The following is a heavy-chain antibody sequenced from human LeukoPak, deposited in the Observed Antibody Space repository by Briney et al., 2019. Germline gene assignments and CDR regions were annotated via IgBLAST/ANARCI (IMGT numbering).Heavy chain of an antibody. V-gene: IGHV4-34*01. CDR1: GGSFSGYY. J-gene: IGHJ4*02. CDR2: INHSGST. D-gene: IGHD6-13*01. CDR3: AGSWAGLDY. Sequence: SETLSLTCAVYGGSFSGYYGSWIRQPPGKGLEWIGEINHSGSTNYNPSLKSRVTISVDTSKNQFSLKLSSVTAADTAVYYCAGSWAGLDYWGQGTLVTVSS.